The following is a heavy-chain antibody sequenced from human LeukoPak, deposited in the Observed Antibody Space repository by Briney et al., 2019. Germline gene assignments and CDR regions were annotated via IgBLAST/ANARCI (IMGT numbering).Heavy chain of an antibody. CDR3: ARDSGRFDVFDI. J-gene: IGHJ3*02. V-gene: IGHV3-53*01. CDR1: GFTVSTNY. Sequence: PGGSLRLSCAASGFTVSTNYMSWVRQAPGKGLEWVSVIYRDGRTYYADSVKGRFTISRDNSKNTLYLQMNNLRAEDTAGYYCARDSGRFDVFDIWGQGAMVTVSS. D-gene: IGHD3-10*01. CDR2: IYRDGRT.